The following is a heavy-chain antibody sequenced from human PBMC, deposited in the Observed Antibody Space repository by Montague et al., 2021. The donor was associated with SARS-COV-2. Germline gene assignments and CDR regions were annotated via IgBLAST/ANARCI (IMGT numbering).Heavy chain of an antibody. D-gene: IGHD2-2*01. CDR1: GGSFSGYY. J-gene: IGHJ6*03. V-gene: IGHV4-34*01. CDR3: ARARQDVVVPALGIGAYYYYYYMDV. Sequence: SETLSPTCAVDGGSFSGYYCSWIRQPPGKGLEWIGEINHSGSTNXNPSLKSRVTISVDTSKNQFSLKLSSVTAADTAVYYCARARQDVVVPALGIGAYYYYYYMDVWGKGTTVTVSS. CDR2: INHSGST.